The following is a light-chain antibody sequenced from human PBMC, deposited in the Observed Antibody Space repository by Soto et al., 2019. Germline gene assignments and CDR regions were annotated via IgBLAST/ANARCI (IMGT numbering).Light chain of an antibody. Sequence: QSVLTQPPSVSGAPGQRVTISCTGSSSNIGAGYDVHWYQQLPGTAPKLLIYGNSNRPSGVPDRFSGSKSGTSASLAITGLQAEEGADYYCQSYDSSLSGLYVFGTGTKLTVL. V-gene: IGLV1-40*01. CDR1: SSNIGAGYD. J-gene: IGLJ1*01. CDR3: QSYDSSLSGLYV. CDR2: GNS.